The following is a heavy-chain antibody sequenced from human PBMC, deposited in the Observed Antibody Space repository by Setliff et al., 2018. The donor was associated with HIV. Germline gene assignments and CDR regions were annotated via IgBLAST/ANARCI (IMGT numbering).Heavy chain of an antibody. J-gene: IGHJ5*02. CDR1: GGSFSGYY. V-gene: IGHV4-59*12. CDR2: IYYNGGT. Sequence: SETLSLTCAVYGGSFSGYYWSWIRQPPGKGMEWIGYIYYNGGTNYNPSLKSRVTMLVDTSENHFTLKLTSLTAADTAIYYCARSTVGAGASFPWGRGILVTVSS. D-gene: IGHD1-26*01. CDR3: ARSTVGAGASFP.